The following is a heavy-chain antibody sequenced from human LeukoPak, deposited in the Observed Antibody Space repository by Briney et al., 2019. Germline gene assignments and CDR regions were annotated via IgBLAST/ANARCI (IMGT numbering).Heavy chain of an antibody. V-gene: IGHV4-34*01. Sequence: SETLSLTCAVYGGSFSGYYWSWIRQPPGKGLEWIGDINHSGSTNYNPSLKSRVTISVDTSKNQFSLKLSSVTAADTAVYYCASSGYNLDWFDPWGQGTLVTVSS. J-gene: IGHJ5*02. CDR2: INHSGST. D-gene: IGHD5-12*01. CDR3: ASSGYNLDWFDP. CDR1: GGSFSGYY.